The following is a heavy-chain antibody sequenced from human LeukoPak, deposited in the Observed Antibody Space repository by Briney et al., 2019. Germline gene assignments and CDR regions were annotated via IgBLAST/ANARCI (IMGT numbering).Heavy chain of an antibody. CDR2: INPNSGGT. V-gene: IGHV1-2*02. D-gene: IGHD6-13*01. CDR1: GYTFTGYY. CDR3: ARSRGSSWIFFDY. Sequence: GASVKVSCKASGYTFTGYYMHWVRQAPGQGLEWMGWINPNSGGTNYAQKFQGRVTMTRDTSISTAYMELSRLRSDDTAVYYGARSRGSSWIFFDYRGQGNLVNVFS. J-gene: IGHJ4*02.